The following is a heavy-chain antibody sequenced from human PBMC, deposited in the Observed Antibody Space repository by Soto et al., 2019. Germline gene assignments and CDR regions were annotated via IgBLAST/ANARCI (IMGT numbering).Heavy chain of an antibody. CDR1: GFTFSNYG. CDR2: IWSDGSNK. Sequence: QVQLVESGGGVVQPGRSLRLSCAASGFTFSNYGMHWVRQAPGKGLEWVAVIWSDGSNKYYADYVKGRFTISRDNSGDTLHLQMNSLRVEDTAVYYCARDAYSYDTSGHFDHWGQGTLVTVSS. V-gene: IGHV3-33*01. D-gene: IGHD3-22*01. J-gene: IGHJ5*02. CDR3: ARDAYSYDTSGHFDH.